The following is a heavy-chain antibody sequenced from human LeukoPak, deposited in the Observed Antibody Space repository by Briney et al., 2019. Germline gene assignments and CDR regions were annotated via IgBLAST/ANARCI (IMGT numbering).Heavy chain of an antibody. CDR1: GVSFSGYY. J-gene: IGHJ4*02. CDR2: ISDSGRT. V-gene: IGHV4-34*01. CDR3: TRTSPGIPLDF. Sequence: SETLSLTCGVSGVSFSGYYWSWIRQAPGKGPEWVGEISDSGRTSYNPSLKSRVTISLATSTTQFSLSLTFVSAADTAVYYCTRTSPGIPLDFWGQGTLVTVSS. D-gene: IGHD1-26*01.